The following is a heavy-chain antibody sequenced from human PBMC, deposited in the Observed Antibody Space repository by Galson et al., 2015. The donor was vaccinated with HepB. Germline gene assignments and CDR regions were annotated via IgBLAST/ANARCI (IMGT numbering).Heavy chain of an antibody. J-gene: IGHJ4*02. Sequence: SLRLSCAASGFTFSSYSMNWVRQAPGKGLEWVSSISSSSSYIYYADSVKGRFTISRDNAKNSLYLQMNSLRAEDTAVYYCARDKLIRGYYESSGYYYFDYWGQGTLVTVSS. CDR1: GFTFSSYS. V-gene: IGHV3-21*01. D-gene: IGHD3-22*01. CDR3: ARDKLIRGYYESSGYYYFDY. CDR2: ISSSSSYI.